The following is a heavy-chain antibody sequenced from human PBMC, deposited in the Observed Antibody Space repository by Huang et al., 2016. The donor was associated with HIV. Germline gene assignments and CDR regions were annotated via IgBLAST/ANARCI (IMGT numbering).Heavy chain of an antibody. CDR1: GFTVTSYS. D-gene: IGHD3-10*01. V-gene: IGHV3-48*02. CDR3: ARDYYASGNPNYGFDL. Sequence: EVQLVESGGGLVQPGGSLRLSCAASGFTVTSYSMTWVRQAPGRVLEWISYISRTGSPTHYAESVKGRFTISRDSAKNSLYLEMNSLREEDTAVYYCARDYYASGNPNYGFDLWGQGTTVTVSS. CDR2: ISRTGSPT. J-gene: IGHJ6*02.